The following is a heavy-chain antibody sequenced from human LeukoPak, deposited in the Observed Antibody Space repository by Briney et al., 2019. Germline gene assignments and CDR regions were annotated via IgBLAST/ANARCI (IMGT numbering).Heavy chain of an antibody. CDR2: IWYDGSNK. D-gene: IGHD3-3*02. J-gene: IGHJ4*02. V-gene: IGHV3-33*06. CDR1: GFTFSSYG. CDR3: AKEEGSVTRHWDY. Sequence: GGSLRLSCAASGFTFSSYGMHWVRQAPGKGLEWVAVIWYDGSNKYYADSVKGRFTISRDNSKNTLYLQMNSLRAEDTAVYYCAKEEGSVTRHWDYWGQGTLVTVSS.